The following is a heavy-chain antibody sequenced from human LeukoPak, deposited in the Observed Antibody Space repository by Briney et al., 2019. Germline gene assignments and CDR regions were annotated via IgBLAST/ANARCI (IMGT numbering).Heavy chain of an antibody. CDR2: IWYDGSNK. CDR1: GFSLSSYG. Sequence: PGRSLRLSCAASGFSLSSYGMHWVRQAPGKGLEWVAVIWYDGSNKYYADSVKGRFTISRDNSKNTLYLQMNSLRAEDTAVYYCARGSYQLPPSYMDVWGKGTTVTVSS. D-gene: IGHD2-2*01. CDR3: ARGSYQLPPSYMDV. J-gene: IGHJ6*03. V-gene: IGHV3-33*01.